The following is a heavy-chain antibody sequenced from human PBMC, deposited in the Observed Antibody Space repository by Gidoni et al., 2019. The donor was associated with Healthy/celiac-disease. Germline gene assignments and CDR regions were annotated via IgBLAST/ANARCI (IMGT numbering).Heavy chain of an antibody. D-gene: IGHD3-10*01. V-gene: IGHV3-53*01. CDR1: GFTVSSNY. CDR2: MYSGGSR. Sequence: EVQLVESGGGLIQPGGSLRLSCAASGFTVSSNYMSWVRQDPGKGLEWVSVMYSGGSRYDADSVKGRFTISRDNSKNTLYLQMNSLRAEDTAVYYCARDSIVSGASKGYWGQGTLVTVSS. CDR3: ARDSIVSGASKGY. J-gene: IGHJ4*02.